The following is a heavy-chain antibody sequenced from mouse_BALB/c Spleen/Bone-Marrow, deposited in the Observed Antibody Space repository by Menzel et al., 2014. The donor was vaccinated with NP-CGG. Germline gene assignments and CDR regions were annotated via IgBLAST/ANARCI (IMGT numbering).Heavy chain of an antibody. Sequence: EVKLLESGAELVKPGASVKLSCTASGFNIKDTYMHWAKQRPEQGLEWIGRIDPASDYTQFDSKFQGKATITADTSSNTAYLQLSSLTSEDTAVYYCATLTGTFDYWGQGTTLTVSS. CDR2: IDPASDYT. J-gene: IGHJ2*01. V-gene: IGHV14-3*02. CDR3: ATLTGTFDY. CDR1: GFNIKDTY. D-gene: IGHD4-1*01.